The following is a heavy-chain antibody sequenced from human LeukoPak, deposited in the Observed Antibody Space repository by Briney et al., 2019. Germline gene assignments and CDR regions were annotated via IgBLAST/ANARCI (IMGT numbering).Heavy chain of an antibody. J-gene: IGHJ4*02. CDR3: AREGGEWELLRTFDY. Sequence: GGSLRLSCAASGFTFSSYGMHWVRQAPGKGLEWVAVISYDGSDKYYADSVKGRFTISRDNSKNTLYLQMNSLRDEDTAVYYCAREGGEWELLRTFDYWGQGTLVTVSS. CDR2: ISYDGSDK. V-gene: IGHV3-30*03. CDR1: GFTFSSYG. D-gene: IGHD1-26*01.